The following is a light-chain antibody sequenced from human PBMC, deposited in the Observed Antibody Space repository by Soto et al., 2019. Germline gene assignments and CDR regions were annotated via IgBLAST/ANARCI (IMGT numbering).Light chain of an antibody. CDR2: EVS. J-gene: IGLJ2*01. Sequence: QSVLTQPASVSGSPGQSITISCTGTSSDVGSYNLVSWYQQHPGKAPKLMIYEVSKRPSGVSNRFSGSKSGNTASLTISGLQAEDEADYYCCSYAGSSPLLVFGGGTKLTVL. CDR1: SSDVGSYNL. CDR3: CSYAGSSPLLV. V-gene: IGLV2-23*02.